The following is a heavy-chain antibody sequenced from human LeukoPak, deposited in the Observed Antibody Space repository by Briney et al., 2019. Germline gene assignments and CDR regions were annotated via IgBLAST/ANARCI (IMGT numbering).Heavy chain of an antibody. CDR1: GYSISSGYY. CDR2: IYHSVST. J-gene: IGHJ4*02. D-gene: IGHD6-19*01. V-gene: IGHV4-38-2*02. Sequence: SETLSLTCTVSGYSISSGYYWGWIRQPPGKGLEWIGSIYHSVSTYYNPSLKSRVTISVDTSKNQFSLKLSSVTAADTAVYYCARVGYSSGWSSRQSPHMGYFDYWGQGALVTVSS. CDR3: ARVGYSSGWSSRQSPHMGYFDY.